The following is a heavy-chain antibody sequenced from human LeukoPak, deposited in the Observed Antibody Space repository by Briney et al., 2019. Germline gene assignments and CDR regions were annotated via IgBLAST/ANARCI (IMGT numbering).Heavy chain of an antibody. CDR1: GGSISSYY. Sequence: SETLSLTCTVSGGSISSYYWSWIRQPPGKGLEWIGYIYYSGSTNYNPSLKSRVTISVDTSKNQFPLKLTSVTAADTAVYYCARETSLVGYSGGLGFNYWGQGILVTVSS. J-gene: IGHJ4*02. CDR2: IYYSGST. V-gene: IGHV4-59*01. D-gene: IGHD6-19*01. CDR3: ARETSLVGYSGGLGFNY.